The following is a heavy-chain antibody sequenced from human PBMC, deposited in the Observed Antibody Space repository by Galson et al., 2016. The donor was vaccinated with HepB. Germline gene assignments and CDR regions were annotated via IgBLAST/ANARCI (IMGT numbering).Heavy chain of an antibody. V-gene: IGHV3-21*01. CDR2: ISSSSSYI. CDR3: ARDKDLNSFSRYFALDV. Sequence: SLRLSCAASGFTFNTYSINWIRQAPGKGLEWVSSISSSSSYIHYTNSVKGRFTISRDNAKNSVFLQMNSLRAEDTAVYYCARDKDLNSFSRYFALDVWGQGTTVTVSS. J-gene: IGHJ6*02. CDR1: GFTFNTYS. D-gene: IGHD4-23*01.